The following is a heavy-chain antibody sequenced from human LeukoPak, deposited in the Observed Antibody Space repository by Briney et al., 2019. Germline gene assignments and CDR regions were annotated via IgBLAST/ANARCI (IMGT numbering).Heavy chain of an antibody. V-gene: IGHV4-59*01. CDR1: GGSISSYY. Sequence: SVTLSLTCTVSGGSISSYYWSWIRQPPGKGLEWIGHIYYSGSTNYNPSLKSRVTISVDTSKNQFSLKLSSVTAADTAVYYCARGYGSSWYVYWGQGTLVTVSS. J-gene: IGHJ4*02. CDR3: ARGYGSSWYVY. CDR2: IYYSGST. D-gene: IGHD6-13*01.